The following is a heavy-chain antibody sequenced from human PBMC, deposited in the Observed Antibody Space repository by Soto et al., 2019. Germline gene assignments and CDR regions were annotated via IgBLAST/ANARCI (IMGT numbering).Heavy chain of an antibody. D-gene: IGHD2-2*01. CDR1: GGSISSGGYY. CDR3: GTVRASWYVDY. Sequence: SETLSLTCTVSGGSISSGGYYWSWIRQPPGKGLEWIAYISYSWNTYYNPSLKSRISISADTCKNQFSLELKSVTVADTAVYYCGTVRASWYVDYWGQGTLVTVSS. CDR2: ISYSWNT. V-gene: IGHV4-30-4*01. J-gene: IGHJ4*02.